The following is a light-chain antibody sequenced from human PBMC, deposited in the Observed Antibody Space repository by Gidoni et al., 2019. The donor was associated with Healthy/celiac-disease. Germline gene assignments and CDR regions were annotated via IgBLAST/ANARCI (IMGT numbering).Light chain of an antibody. V-gene: IGKV3-20*01. CDR3: QKYGSSPPVT. CDR1: QSVSSSY. J-gene: IGKJ2*01. CDR2: GAS. Sequence: GSSTLSCWASQSVSSSYLAWYQQKPGQAPSLLIYGASSRDTGIPARFSGSGAGTDFILTISRLEPEDVVVYYCQKYGSSPPVTFGQXTQLEIK.